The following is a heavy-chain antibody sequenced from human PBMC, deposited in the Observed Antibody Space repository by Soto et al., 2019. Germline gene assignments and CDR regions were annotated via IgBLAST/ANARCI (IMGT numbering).Heavy chain of an antibody. CDR3: PRDLGVVLAILTLDS. D-gene: IGHD2-21*01. CDR1: GFTFSTYS. CDR2: ITTSSSFR. Sequence: EVQLVESGGGLVKPGVSLRLSCVASGFTFSTYSMNWVRQAPGKGLEWVADITTSSSFRFYADSVKGRFTIYRDDAKISLYLQMNSLRVEVTCVYYCPRDLGVVLAILTLDSWGQGTLVTVSS. J-gene: IGHJ4*02. V-gene: IGHV3-21*02.